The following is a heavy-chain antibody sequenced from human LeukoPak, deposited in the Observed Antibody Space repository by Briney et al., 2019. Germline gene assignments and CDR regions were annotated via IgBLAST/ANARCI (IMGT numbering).Heavy chain of an antibody. V-gene: IGHV3-74*01. CDR1: GLTISSYW. D-gene: IGHD6-19*01. CDR2: INSDGNSI. J-gene: IGHJ4*02. Sequence: GGSLRLSCAASGLTISSYWMHWVRQAPGKGLVWVSRINSDGNSITYADSVKGRFTVSRDNSKNTLYLQMSSLRAEDTAVYYCVTDYQGLRYFDYWGQGTLVTVSS. CDR3: VTDYQGLRYFDY.